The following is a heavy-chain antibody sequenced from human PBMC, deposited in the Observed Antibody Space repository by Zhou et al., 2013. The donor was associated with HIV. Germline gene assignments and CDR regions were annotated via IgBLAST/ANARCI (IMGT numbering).Heavy chain of an antibody. Sequence: QVELVQSGAEVKKSGASMKVSCKTSGYTFTSYSISWVRQAPGHGLEWMGWISPYNGNTNYAQKFQGRVTMTTDTSTRTAYMELSSLRSEDTAVYYCARDSTLTPFDYWGQGTLVTVSS. V-gene: IGHV1-18*01. CDR3: ARDSTLTPFDY. D-gene: IGHD3-9*01. CDR2: ISPYNGNT. J-gene: IGHJ4*02. CDR1: GYTFTSYS.